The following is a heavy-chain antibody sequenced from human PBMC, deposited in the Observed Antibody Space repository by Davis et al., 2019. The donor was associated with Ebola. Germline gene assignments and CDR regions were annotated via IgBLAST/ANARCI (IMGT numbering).Heavy chain of an antibody. Sequence: LSLTCAASGFTFAIYWMSWVRQAPGKGLEWVANIKQDGSEKYYVDSVKGRFTISRDNAKSSLYLQMNSLRAEDTAVYYCARDEAIAVAGSPNWYFDLWGRGTLVPVSS. CDR3: ARDEAIAVAGSPNWYFDL. J-gene: IGHJ2*01. V-gene: IGHV3-7*01. CDR1: GFTFAIYW. CDR2: IKQDGSEK. D-gene: IGHD6-19*01.